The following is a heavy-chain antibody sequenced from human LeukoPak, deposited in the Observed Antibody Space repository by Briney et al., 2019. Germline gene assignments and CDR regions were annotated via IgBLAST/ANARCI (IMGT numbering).Heavy chain of an antibody. D-gene: IGHD6-19*01. Sequence: SETLSLTCTVSGASISSYYWIWIRQPQGKGLEWIGHIYYDGSTNYNPSLKSRVTISVDTSKNQFSLNLSSVTAAGTAVYYCARGAVAGKMGWFDPWGQGTLVTVSS. CDR1: GASISSYY. CDR3: ARGAVAGKMGWFDP. CDR2: IYYDGST. V-gene: IGHV4-59*01. J-gene: IGHJ5*02.